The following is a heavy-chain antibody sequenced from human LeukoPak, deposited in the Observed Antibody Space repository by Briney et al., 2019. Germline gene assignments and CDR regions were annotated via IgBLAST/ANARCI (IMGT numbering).Heavy chain of an antibody. Sequence: ASVNVSCKASGYTFSGSYIHWVRQAPGQGLGWMGWINPKSGDTKYSQKFQGRVSMTSDTSIATAYMELSRLNSDDTAVYYCARDKGSSGWFYYYYFMDLWGRGTTVTVSS. CDR2: INPKSGDT. CDR3: ARDKGSSGWFYYYYFMDL. CDR1: GYTFSGSY. V-gene: IGHV1-2*02. J-gene: IGHJ6*03. D-gene: IGHD6-19*01.